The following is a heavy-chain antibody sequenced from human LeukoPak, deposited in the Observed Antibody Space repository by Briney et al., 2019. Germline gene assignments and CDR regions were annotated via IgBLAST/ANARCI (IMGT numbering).Heavy chain of an antibody. CDR3: AREGIAAGTPWHDAFDI. V-gene: IGHV4-59*01. D-gene: IGHD6-13*01. CDR1: GGSISSYY. Sequence: PSETLSLTCTVSGGSISSYYWSGIRQPPGKGLEWIGYIYYSGSTNYNPSLKSRVTISVDTSKNQFSLKLSSVTAADTAVYYCAREGIAAGTPWHDAFDIWGQGTMVTVSS. J-gene: IGHJ3*02. CDR2: IYYSGST.